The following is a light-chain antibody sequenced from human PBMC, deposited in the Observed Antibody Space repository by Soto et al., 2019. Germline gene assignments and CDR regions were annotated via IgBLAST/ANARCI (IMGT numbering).Light chain of an antibody. CDR3: QSYDNSLSGSWV. J-gene: IGLJ3*02. CDR2: GNS. Sequence: QSVLTQPPSVSGAPGQRVTISCTGSSSNIGAGFDVHWYHQIAGTAPKLLIYGNSNRPSGVPDRFSGSKSGTSASLAINGLQAEDEDHYYCQSYDNSLSGSWVFGGGTKVTV. CDR1: SSNIGAGFD. V-gene: IGLV1-40*01.